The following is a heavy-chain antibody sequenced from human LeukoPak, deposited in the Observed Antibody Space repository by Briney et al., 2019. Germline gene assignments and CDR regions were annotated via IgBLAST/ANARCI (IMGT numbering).Heavy chain of an antibody. CDR1: GGSISGYY. V-gene: IGHV4-59*01. Sequence: SETLSLTCTVSGGSISGYYWSWIRQPPGKGLEWIGYIYYSGSTNYNPSLKSRVTISVDTSKNQFSLKLSSVTATDTAVYYCARDYSGFSKSTPRRAFDIWGQGTMVTVSS. J-gene: IGHJ3*02. D-gene: IGHD5-12*01. CDR2: IYYSGST. CDR3: ARDYSGFSKSTPRRAFDI.